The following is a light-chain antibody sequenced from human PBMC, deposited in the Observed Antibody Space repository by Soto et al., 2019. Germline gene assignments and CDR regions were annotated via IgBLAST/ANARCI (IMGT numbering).Light chain of an antibody. Sequence: DIQLTQSPSFLSASVGDRVTITCRASQGIRNYLAWYQQKPGKAPKLLIYATSTLLSGVPSRFSGSGSGTGFTLTISSLQPADFATYYCQQLHAYPITFGQGTRLEIK. CDR2: ATS. V-gene: IGKV1-9*01. J-gene: IGKJ5*01. CDR3: QQLHAYPIT. CDR1: QGIRNY.